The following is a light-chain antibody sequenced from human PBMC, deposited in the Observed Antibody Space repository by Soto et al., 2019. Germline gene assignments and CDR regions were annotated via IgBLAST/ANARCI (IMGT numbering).Light chain of an antibody. J-gene: IGKJ4*01. CDR1: QSISSRY. CDR3: QQYDSPRLT. CDR2: GAS. V-gene: IGKV3-20*01. Sequence: EIVLTQSPGTLSLSPGERATLSCRASQSISSRYIGWYQQIPGQAPRLLIFGASSRATGIPDRFSGSGSGTDFSLIISRLEPEDFAVYYCQQYDSPRLTFGGGTKVDIK.